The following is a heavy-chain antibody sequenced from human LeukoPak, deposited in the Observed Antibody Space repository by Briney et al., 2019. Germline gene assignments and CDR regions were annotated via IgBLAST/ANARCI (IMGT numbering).Heavy chain of an antibody. V-gene: IGHV3-33*01. J-gene: IGHJ6*03. CDR2: IWYDGSNK. CDR1: GFTFSSYG. D-gene: IGHD4-17*01. CDR3: ARGPHDYGDYYAYMDV. Sequence: PGGPLRLSCAASGFTFSSYGMHWVRQAPGKGLEWVAVIWYDGSNKYYADSVKGRFTLSRDNSKNTLYVQMNSQRADDTAVYYCARGPHDYGDYYAYMDVWGKGTTVTVSS.